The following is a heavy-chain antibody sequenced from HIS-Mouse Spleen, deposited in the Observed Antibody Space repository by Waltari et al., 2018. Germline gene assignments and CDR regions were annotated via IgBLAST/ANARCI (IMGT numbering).Heavy chain of an antibody. V-gene: IGHV4-39*07. CDR2: IYYSGST. Sequence: QLQLQESGPGLVKPSETLSLTCTVSGGSISSSSYYWGWIRQPPGKGLEWIGSIYYSGSTYSNPSLTSRGTTSVETSKNQFSLKLSSVTAADTAVYYCAREIPYSSSWYDWYFDLWGRGTLVTVSS. CDR1: GGSISSSSYY. D-gene: IGHD6-13*01. J-gene: IGHJ2*01. CDR3: AREIPYSSSWYDWYFDL.